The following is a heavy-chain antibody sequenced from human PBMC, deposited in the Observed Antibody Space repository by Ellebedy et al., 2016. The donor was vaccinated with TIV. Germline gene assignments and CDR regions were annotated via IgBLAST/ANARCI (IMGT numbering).Heavy chain of an antibody. CDR3: ARDCIAVAETDY. J-gene: IGHJ4*02. CDR2: IYFSGST. D-gene: IGHD6-19*01. V-gene: IGHV4-39*02. CDR1: GVFIRGSTYY. Sequence: SETLSLXXTVSGVFIRGSTYYWGWIRQPPGKGLEWIGSIYFSGSTYYNPSLKSRVTISVDTSKNQFSLKLSSVTAADTAVYYCARDCIAVAETDYWGQGTLVTVSS.